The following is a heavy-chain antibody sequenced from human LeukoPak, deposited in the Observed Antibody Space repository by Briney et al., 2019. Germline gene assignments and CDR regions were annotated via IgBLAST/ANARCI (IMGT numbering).Heavy chain of an antibody. J-gene: IGHJ4*02. Sequence: SETLSLTCTVSGGSITSYYWSWIRQPPGPGLGWIGYIYYRASANHNPSLTSRVTISVDTSKNQFSLKLSSVTAADTAVYYCARDWTSGFHSLDYWGQGTLVTVSS. CDR1: GGSITSYY. V-gene: IGHV4-59*01. D-gene: IGHD3-22*01. CDR2: IYYRASA. CDR3: ARDWTSGFHSLDY.